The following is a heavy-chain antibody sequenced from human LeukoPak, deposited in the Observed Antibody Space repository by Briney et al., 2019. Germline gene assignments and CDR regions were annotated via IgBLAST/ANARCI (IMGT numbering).Heavy chain of an antibody. D-gene: IGHD1-14*01. CDR1: GFAFGTYA. Sequence: PGGSLRLSCAGSGFAFGTYAMSWVRQAPGMGLEWVSSISANGQATYYADSVEGRFTISRDNSKSTLYLQLNSLRAEDTATYYCARDPYNPILYRLAHWGQGTLVTVSS. J-gene: IGHJ4*02. CDR2: ISANGQAT. V-gene: IGHV3-23*01. CDR3: ARDPYNPILYRLAH.